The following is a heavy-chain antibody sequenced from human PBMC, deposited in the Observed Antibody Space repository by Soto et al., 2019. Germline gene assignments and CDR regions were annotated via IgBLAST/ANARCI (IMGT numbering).Heavy chain of an antibody. CDR2: ISESGGST. CDR3: AKRSPYSIGWYSPIFDY. J-gene: IGHJ4*02. Sequence: PGGSLRLSCAASGFSFSDYAMSWVRQAPGKGLEWVSVISESGGSTHYADSVRGRFTVSRDNSKNSLSLRMNSLRDEDTAVYFCAKRSPYSIGWYSPIFDYWGQG. D-gene: IGHD6-13*01. CDR1: GFSFSDYA. V-gene: IGHV3-23*01.